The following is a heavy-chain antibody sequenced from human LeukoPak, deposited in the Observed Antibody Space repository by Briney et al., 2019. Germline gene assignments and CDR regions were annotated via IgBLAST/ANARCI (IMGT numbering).Heavy chain of an antibody. CDR3: ARGLIYDFWSGYSLDY. CDR2: IYTSGST. Sequence: SQTLSLTCTVSGGSISSYYWSWIRQPAGKGLEWIGRIYTSGSTNYNPSLKSRVTISVDTSKNQFSLKLSSVTAADTAVYYCARGLIYDFWSGYSLDYWGQGTLVTVSS. D-gene: IGHD3-3*01. V-gene: IGHV4-4*07. CDR1: GGSISSYY. J-gene: IGHJ4*02.